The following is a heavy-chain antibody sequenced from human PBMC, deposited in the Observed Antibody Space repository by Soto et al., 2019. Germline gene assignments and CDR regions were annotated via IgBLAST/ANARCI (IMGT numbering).Heavy chain of an antibody. CDR2: IYDTGISGYTPST. J-gene: IGHJ6*02. CDR1: GGSITSSY. CDR3: ALVQDAFFYHGLDV. V-gene: IGHV4-59*01. D-gene: IGHD1-1*01. Sequence: SETLSLTCTVSGGSITSSYWSWIRRPPGKGLEWIAYIYDTGISGYTPSTSYNPTLKSRVTRAVDTSKSKFSLKLTSVTAADTAVYYWALVQDAFFYHGLDVWGQGIPVTVSS.